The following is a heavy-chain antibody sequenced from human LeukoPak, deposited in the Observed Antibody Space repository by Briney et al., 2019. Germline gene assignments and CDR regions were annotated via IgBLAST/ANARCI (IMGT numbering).Heavy chain of an antibody. CDR1: GGSISSYY. Sequence: SETLSLICTVSGGSISSYYWSWIRQPPGKGLEWIGYIYYSGSTNYNPSLKSRVTISVDTSKNQFSLKLSSVTAADTAVYYCARHVGYSYDAFDIWGQGTMVTVSS. J-gene: IGHJ3*02. CDR2: IYYSGST. V-gene: IGHV4-59*08. CDR3: ARHVGYSYDAFDI. D-gene: IGHD5-18*01.